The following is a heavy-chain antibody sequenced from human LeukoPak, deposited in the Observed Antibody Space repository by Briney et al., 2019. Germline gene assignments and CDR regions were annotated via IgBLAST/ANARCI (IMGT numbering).Heavy chain of an antibody. Sequence: PSETLSLTCTVSGGSISSGGYFWSWIRQPAGKGLEWIGRFYASGSTNYNPSLQSRVTISVDTSKNQFSLKLTSVTAADTAVYYCARHSVDSGWYGWVWYFDYWGQGTLVTVSS. J-gene: IGHJ4*02. V-gene: IGHV4-61*02. CDR1: GGSISSGGYF. CDR2: FYASGST. D-gene: IGHD6-19*01. CDR3: ARHSVDSGWYGWVWYFDY.